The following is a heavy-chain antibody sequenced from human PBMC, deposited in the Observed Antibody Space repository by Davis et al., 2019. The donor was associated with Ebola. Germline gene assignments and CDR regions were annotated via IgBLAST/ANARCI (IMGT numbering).Heavy chain of an antibody. CDR1: GFTFGDYA. CDR3: TRGGIVGATEGKVDY. CDR2: IRSKAYGGTT. D-gene: IGHD1-26*01. V-gene: IGHV3-49*04. J-gene: IGHJ4*02. Sequence: PGGSLRLSCTASGFTFGDYAMSWVRQAPGKGLEWVGFIRSKAYGGTTEYATSVKGRFTISRDDSKSIAYLQMNSLKTEDTAVYYCTRGGIVGATEGKVDYWGQGTLVTVSS.